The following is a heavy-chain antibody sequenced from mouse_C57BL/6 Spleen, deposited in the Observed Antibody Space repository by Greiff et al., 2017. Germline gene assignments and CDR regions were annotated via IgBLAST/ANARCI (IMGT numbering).Heavy chain of an antibody. D-gene: IGHD4-1*01. CDR1: GYAFSSSW. V-gene: IGHV1-82*01. Sequence: VQLQQSGPELVKPGASVKISCKASGYAFSSSWMNWVKQRPGKGLEWIGRIYPGDGDTNYNGKFKGKATLTADKSSSTAYMQLSSLTSEDSAVYFCARERLTGTAYYYAMDYWGQGTSVTVSS. CDR2: IYPGDGDT. CDR3: ARERLTGTAYYYAMDY. J-gene: IGHJ4*01.